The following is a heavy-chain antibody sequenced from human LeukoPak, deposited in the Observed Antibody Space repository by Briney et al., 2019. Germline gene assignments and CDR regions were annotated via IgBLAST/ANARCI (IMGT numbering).Heavy chain of an antibody. CDR1: GFTFSSYG. Sequence: PGGSLRLSCAASGFTFSSYGMHWVRQAPGKGLEWVAFTRYDGSNKYYADSVKGRFTISRDNSKNTLYLQMNSLRAEDTAVYYCAKSDGPYYDVWICYLHRPGDYFDYWSQGTLVTVSS. V-gene: IGHV3-30*02. CDR3: AKSDGPYYDVWICYLHRPGDYFDY. CDR2: TRYDGSNK. D-gene: IGHD3-3*01. J-gene: IGHJ4*02.